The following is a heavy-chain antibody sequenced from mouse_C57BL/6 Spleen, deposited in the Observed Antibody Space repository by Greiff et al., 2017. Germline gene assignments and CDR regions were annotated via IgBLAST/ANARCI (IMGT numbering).Heavy chain of an antibody. V-gene: IGHV3-6*01. CDR3: ARGTTTDYFDY. D-gene: IGHD1-1*01. CDR2: ISYDGSN. J-gene: IGHJ2*01. Sequence: DVQLQESGPGLVKPSQSLSLTCSVTGYSITSGYYWNWIRQFPGNKLEWMGYISYDGSNNYNPSLKNRISITRDTSKNQFFLKLNSVTTEDTATYYCARGTTTDYFDYWGQGTTLTVSS. CDR1: GYSITSGYY.